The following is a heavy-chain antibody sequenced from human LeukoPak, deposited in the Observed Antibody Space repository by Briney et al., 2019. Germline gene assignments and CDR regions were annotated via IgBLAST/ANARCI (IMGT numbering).Heavy chain of an antibody. D-gene: IGHD3-9*01. Sequence: GGSLRLSCAASGFTFSSYGMNWVRQAPGKGLEWVSSISSSSSYIYYADSVKGRFTISRDNAKNSLYLQMNSLRAEDTAVYYCARVVGRYFYLDYWGQGTLVTVSS. CDR1: GFTFSSYG. CDR2: ISSSSSYI. J-gene: IGHJ4*02. V-gene: IGHV3-21*01. CDR3: ARVVGRYFYLDY.